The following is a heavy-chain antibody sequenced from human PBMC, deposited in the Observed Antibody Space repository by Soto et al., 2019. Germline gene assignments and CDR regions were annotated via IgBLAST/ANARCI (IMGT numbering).Heavy chain of an antibody. V-gene: IGHV1-69*13. CDR1: GGTFSSYA. CDR2: IIPIFGTA. J-gene: IGHJ5*02. Sequence: ASVKVSCKASGGTFSSYAISWVRQAPGQGLEWMGGIIPIFGTANYAQKFQGRVTITADESTSTAYMELSSLRSEDTAVYYCARQYCSSTSRYFPYLNWFDPWGQGTLVTVSS. D-gene: IGHD2-2*01. CDR3: ARQYCSSTSRYFPYLNWFDP.